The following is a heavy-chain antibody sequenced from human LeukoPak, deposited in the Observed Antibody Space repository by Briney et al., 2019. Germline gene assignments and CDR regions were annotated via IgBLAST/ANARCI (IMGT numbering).Heavy chain of an antibody. Sequence: SETLSLTCAVSGGSISSSNWWSWVRQPPGKGLEWIGEIYHSGSTNYNPSLKSRVTISVDKSKNQFSLKLSSVTAADTAVYYCAREPLGTVTTIQHSWFDPWGQGTLVTVSS. J-gene: IGHJ5*02. V-gene: IGHV4-4*02. D-gene: IGHD4-17*01. CDR1: GGSISSSNW. CDR2: IYHSGST. CDR3: AREPLGTVTTIQHSWFDP.